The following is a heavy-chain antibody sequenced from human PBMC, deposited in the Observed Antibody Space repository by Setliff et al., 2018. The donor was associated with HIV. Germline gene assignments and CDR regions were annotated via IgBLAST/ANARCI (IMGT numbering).Heavy chain of an antibody. Sequence: GGSLRLSCAASGFTFDRFWMHWVRQAPGQGLVWVARINDDGRGISYADSVKGRFTISRDNSKNTLYLQMNSLRAEDTAVYYCAKDSGSYGGDYYDYAMDVWGQGTTVTVSS. J-gene: IGHJ6*02. CDR1: GFTFDRFW. CDR3: AKDSGSYGGDYYDYAMDV. CDR2: INDDGRGI. V-gene: IGHV3-74*01. D-gene: IGHD1-26*01.